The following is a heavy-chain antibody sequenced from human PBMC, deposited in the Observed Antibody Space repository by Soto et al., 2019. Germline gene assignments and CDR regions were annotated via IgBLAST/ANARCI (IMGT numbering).Heavy chain of an antibody. Sequence: QAQLVQSGAEVKKPGASVTVSCKASGYTFTNYYIHWMRQAPGQGLEWMGIINPSGGRTDYSQKFRGRVIMTTDTSTNTVYMELSSLRSEDTAVYYCAKVVSVDAFDIWGQGTMVTVSS. CDR2: INPSGGRT. D-gene: IGHD2-21*01. CDR3: AKVVSVDAFDI. V-gene: IGHV1-46*01. J-gene: IGHJ3*02. CDR1: GYTFTNYY.